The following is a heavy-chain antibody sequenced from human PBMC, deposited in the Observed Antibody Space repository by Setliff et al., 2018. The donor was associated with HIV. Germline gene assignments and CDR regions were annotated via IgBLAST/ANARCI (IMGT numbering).Heavy chain of an antibody. CDR2: VYYGGST. Sequence: SETLSLTCAVSGDSISSSIYYWGWIRQPPGKGLEWIGSVYYGGSTNSNPSLKSRVTMSIDASKNQFSLNLRSVTAADTATYYCARGNYYASGLDYWGQGTLVTVSS. J-gene: IGHJ4*02. CDR1: GDSISSSIYY. V-gene: IGHV4-39*07. D-gene: IGHD3-10*01. CDR3: ARGNYYASGLDY.